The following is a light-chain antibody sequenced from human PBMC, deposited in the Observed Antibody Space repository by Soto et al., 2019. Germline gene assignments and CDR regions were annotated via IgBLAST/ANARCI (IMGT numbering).Light chain of an antibody. V-gene: IGLV1-44*01. CDR3: AAWNEGLSGSYV. CDR1: SSNIGSNI. CDR2: SDN. Sequence: QSVLTQPPSVSGTPGQRVTISCSGSSSNIGSNIVNWFQQLPGTAPKLLVYSDNQRPSGVPDRFSGSKSGTSASLAISGLQFEDEADYYCAAWNEGLSGSYVFGTGTKVTVL. J-gene: IGLJ1*01.